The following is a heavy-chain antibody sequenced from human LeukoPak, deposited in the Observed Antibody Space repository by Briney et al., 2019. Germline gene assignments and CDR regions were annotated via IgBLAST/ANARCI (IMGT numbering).Heavy chain of an antibody. CDR1: GYSISSGYY. V-gene: IGHV4-38-2*01. CDR3: ALYCSGGSCYSAFDP. Sequence: PSETPSLTCAVSGYSISSGYYWGWIRQPPGKGLEWIGSIYHSGSTYYNPSLKSRVTISVDTSKNQFSLKLSSVTAADTAVYYCALYCSGGSCYSAFDPWGQGTLVTVSS. CDR2: IYHSGST. J-gene: IGHJ5*02. D-gene: IGHD2-15*01.